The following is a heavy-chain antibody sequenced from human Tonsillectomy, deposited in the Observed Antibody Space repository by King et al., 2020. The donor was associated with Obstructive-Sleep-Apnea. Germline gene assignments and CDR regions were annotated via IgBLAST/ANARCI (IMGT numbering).Heavy chain of an antibody. Sequence: VQLVQSGGDLVNPGGSLGLSCAASGFIFNDYYMTWIRQAPGKGLEWVAYISSSGSTTYYADSVKGRFTISRDNAKNSLYLQMNSLRADDTAVYYCAREAAVAENWFDPWGQGTLVTVSS. J-gene: IGHJ5*02. CDR1: GFIFNDYY. CDR2: ISSSGSTT. CDR3: AREAAVAENWFDP. D-gene: IGHD6-19*01. V-gene: IGHV3-11*01.